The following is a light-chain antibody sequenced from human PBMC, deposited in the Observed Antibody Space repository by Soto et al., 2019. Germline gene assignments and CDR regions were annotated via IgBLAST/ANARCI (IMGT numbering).Light chain of an antibody. V-gene: IGKV3-15*01. J-gene: IGKJ2*01. CDR1: QSVASN. CDR3: QQYHNWPPQYT. Sequence: DIVMTQSPASLSVSPGDGATLSCRASQSVASNVAWYQQKPGQGPRLLIHGASTRAVGVPARFSGSGSGTDFTLTIHSLQSEDFAVYYCQQYHNWPPQYTFGQGTKLQIK. CDR2: GAS.